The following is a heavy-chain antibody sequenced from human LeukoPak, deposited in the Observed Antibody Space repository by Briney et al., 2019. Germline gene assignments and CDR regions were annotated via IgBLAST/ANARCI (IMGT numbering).Heavy chain of an antibody. CDR1: GFTFSSYG. V-gene: IGHV3-30*18. CDR3: AKDYNWFDY. J-gene: IGHJ4*02. CDR2: ISYDGSNK. Sequence: LPGRSLRLSCAASGFTFSSYGMHWVRQAPGKGLEWVAVISYDGSNKYYADSVKGRFTISRDNSKNTLYLQMNSLRAEDTAVYYCAKDYNWFDYWGQGTLVTVSS. D-gene: IGHD1-20*01.